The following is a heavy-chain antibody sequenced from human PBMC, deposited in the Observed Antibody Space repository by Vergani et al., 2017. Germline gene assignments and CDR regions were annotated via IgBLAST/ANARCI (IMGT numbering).Heavy chain of an antibody. J-gene: IGHJ3*02. D-gene: IGHD3-3*01. Sequence: QVQLVQSGAEVKKPGSSVKVSCKASGGTFSSYAISWVRQAPGQGLEWMGRIIPIFGTANYAQKFQGRVTITADESTSTAYMELSSLRSEDTAVYYCARDPNDFWSGYHAFDIWGQGTMVTVSS. V-gene: IGHV1-69*18. CDR2: IIPIFGTA. CDR1: GGTFSSYA. CDR3: ARDPNDFWSGYHAFDI.